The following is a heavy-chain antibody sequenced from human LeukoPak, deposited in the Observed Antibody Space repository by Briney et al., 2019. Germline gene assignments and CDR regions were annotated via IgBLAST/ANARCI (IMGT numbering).Heavy chain of an antibody. CDR1: GFTVSNNY. V-gene: IGHV3-53*01. J-gene: IGHJ4*02. CDR2: IYSGGST. CDR3: ASLSLGHY. Sequence: GGSLRLSCAASGFTVSNNYMSWIRQAPGKGLEWVSVIYSGGSTYYADSVKGRFTISRDTSKNTLSLQMNSLRAEDTAVYYCASLSLGHYWGQGTLVTVSS. D-gene: IGHD6-6*01.